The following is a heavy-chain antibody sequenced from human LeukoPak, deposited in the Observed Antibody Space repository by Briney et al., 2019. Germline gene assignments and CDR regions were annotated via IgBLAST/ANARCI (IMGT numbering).Heavy chain of an antibody. CDR3: ARPYGGNPGYFDY. CDR2: IYYSGTT. Sequence: SETLSLTCTVSGGSISSNSEYSGWIRQPPGKGLEWIGNIYYSGTTYYNPSLKSRVTISVDTSKSQFSLKLSSVTAADTAVYYCARPYGGNPGYFDYWGQGTLVTVSS. J-gene: IGHJ4*02. V-gene: IGHV4-39*01. D-gene: IGHD4-23*01. CDR1: GGSISSNSEY.